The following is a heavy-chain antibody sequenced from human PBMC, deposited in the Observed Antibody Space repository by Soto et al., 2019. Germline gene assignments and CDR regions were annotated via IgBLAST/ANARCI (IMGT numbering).Heavy chain of an antibody. CDR1: GYTFTGYY. Sequence: ASMKVSCTASGYTFTGYYMHWLLQAPGQGLEWMGWINPNSGGTNYAQKFQGWVTMTRDTSISTAYMELSRLRSDDTAVYYCARSEGSYYVYDYWGQGTLVTVSS. CDR3: ARSEGSYYVYDY. J-gene: IGHJ4*02. V-gene: IGHV1-2*04. D-gene: IGHD1-26*01. CDR2: INPNSGGT.